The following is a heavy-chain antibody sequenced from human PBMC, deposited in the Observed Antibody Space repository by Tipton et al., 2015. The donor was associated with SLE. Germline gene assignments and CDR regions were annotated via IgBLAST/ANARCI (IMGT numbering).Heavy chain of an antibody. CDR3: VRNHDLGDYAPFDV. D-gene: IGHD3/OR15-3a*01. Sequence: SLRLSCAAPGFTVSSNYMSWVRQVPGQGLEWVSVIYRGGSTYYADAVKGRVTISSDASKNTLDLQLNTLRVEDTAVYYCVRNHDLGDYAPFDVWGQGTMVTVSS. V-gene: IGHV3-53*01. CDR2: IYRGGST. J-gene: IGHJ3*01. CDR1: GFTVSSNY.